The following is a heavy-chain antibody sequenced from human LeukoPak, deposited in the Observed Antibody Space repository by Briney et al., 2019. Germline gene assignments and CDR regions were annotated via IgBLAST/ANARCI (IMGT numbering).Heavy chain of an antibody. D-gene: IGHD4-17*01. J-gene: IGHJ3*02. CDR2: ISYDGSNK. CDR3: ARDNAGYGDPRANAFDI. CDR1: GFTFSNYA. Sequence: GGSLRLSCAASGFTFSNYAMHWVRQAPGKGLEWVAVISYDGSNKYYADSVKGRFTISRDNSKNTLYLQMNSLRAEDTAVYYCARDNAGYGDPRANAFDIWGQGTMVTVSS. V-gene: IGHV3-30*04.